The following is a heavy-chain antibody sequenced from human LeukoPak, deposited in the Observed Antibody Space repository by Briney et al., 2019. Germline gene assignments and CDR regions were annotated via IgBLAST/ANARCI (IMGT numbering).Heavy chain of an antibody. V-gene: IGHV3-21*04. J-gene: IGHJ4*02. CDR2: MSGSGGNI. CDR1: GFTFTSHA. D-gene: IGHD1-1*01. Sequence: GGSLRLSCVASGFTFTSHAMTWVRQAPGKGLEWVSTMSGSGGNIYYAESVKGRFTISRDNAKNSLYLQMNSLRAEDTAVYYCARDRWGDSPGTDYWGQGTLVTVSS. CDR3: ARDRWGDSPGTDY.